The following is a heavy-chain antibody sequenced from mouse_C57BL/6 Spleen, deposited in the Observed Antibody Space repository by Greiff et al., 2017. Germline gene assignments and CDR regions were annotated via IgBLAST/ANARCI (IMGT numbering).Heavy chain of an antibody. Sequence: EVQLVESGGGLVKPGGSLKLSCAASGFTFSSYAMSWVRQTPEKRLEWVATISDGGSYTYYPDNVKGRFTISRDNAKNNLYLQMSHLKSEDTAMYYCARDGGYYWFAYWGQGTLVTVSA. V-gene: IGHV5-4*01. CDR1: GFTFSSYA. CDR2: ISDGGSYT. J-gene: IGHJ3*01. CDR3: ARDGGYYWFAY. D-gene: IGHD2-3*01.